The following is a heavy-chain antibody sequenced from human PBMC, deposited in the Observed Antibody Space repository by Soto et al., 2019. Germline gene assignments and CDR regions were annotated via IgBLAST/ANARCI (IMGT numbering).Heavy chain of an antibody. CDR3: ARGASAFTYYFDY. V-gene: IGHV3-30-3*01. CDR2: ISYDGSNK. Sequence: QVQLVESGGGVVQPGRSLRLSCAASGFTFSSYVMHWVRQAPGKGLEWVAVISYDGSNKYYADSVKGRFTISRDNSKNTLYLQMNSLRAEDTAVYYCARGASAFTYYFDYWGQGTLVTVSS. CDR1: GFTFSSYV. J-gene: IGHJ4*02.